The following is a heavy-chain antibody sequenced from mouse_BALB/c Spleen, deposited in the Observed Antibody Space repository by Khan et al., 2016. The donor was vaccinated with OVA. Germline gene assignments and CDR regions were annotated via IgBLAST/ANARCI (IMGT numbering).Heavy chain of an antibody. CDR2: IRYDGNS. CDR3: ARGGSSGPAWFTN. D-gene: IGHD3-1*01. Sequence: EVQLQESGPGLVKPSQSLSLTCSVTGYSITSGYFWNWIRQFPGNKLEWMGYIRYDGNSNYYPSLKNRISISRDPPKNQFFLKLNSVTPEDTATYYCARGGSSGPAWFTNWGQGTLVTVSA. CDR1: GYSITSGYF. J-gene: IGHJ3*01. V-gene: IGHV3-6*02.